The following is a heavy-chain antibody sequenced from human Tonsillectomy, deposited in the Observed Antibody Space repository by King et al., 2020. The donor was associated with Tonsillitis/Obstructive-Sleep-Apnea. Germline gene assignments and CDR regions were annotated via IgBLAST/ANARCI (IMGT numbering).Heavy chain of an antibody. V-gene: IGHV1-18*01. D-gene: IGHD3-22*01. Sequence: QLVQSGAEVKKPGASVKVSCKASGYTFTTYGISWVRQAPGQGLEWMGWISAYNGDTNYAQKLQDRVTMTTDTSTSTAYMEVRSLRSDDTAVYYCARDSSSHYHDTSGYYTFEYWGQGTLVTVSS. CDR2: ISAYNGDT. CDR1: GYTFTTYG. CDR3: ARDSSSHYHDTSGYYTFEY. J-gene: IGHJ4*02.